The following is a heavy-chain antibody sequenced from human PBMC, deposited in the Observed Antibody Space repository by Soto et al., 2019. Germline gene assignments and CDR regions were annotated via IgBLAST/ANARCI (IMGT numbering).Heavy chain of an antibody. CDR2: IYPGDSDT. V-gene: IGHV5-51*01. CDR1: GYSFTSYW. D-gene: IGHD5-12*01. CDR3: ARHRGSPGSYFGMDV. J-gene: IGHJ6*02. Sequence: ESLKISCKGSGYSFTSYWINWVRQMPGKGLEWMGVIYPGDSDTRYSPSFQGQVTISADKSINTAYLQWRSLKASDTAVYYCARHRGSPGSYFGMDVWGQGTTVTVSS.